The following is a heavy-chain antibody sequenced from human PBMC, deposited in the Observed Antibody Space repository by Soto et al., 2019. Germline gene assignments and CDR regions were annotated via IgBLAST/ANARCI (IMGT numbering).Heavy chain of an antibody. CDR1: GFTFSHYP. Sequence: QGQLVESGRDMVQPGRSLRLSCAASGFTFSHYPMHWVRQAPGKGLEWVAAISYDGSDKYYAESLKGRFTISRDHPRNTLYLQLESGTPDDTAVYYCARQLGAREVPAARGAFDSWGRRTMVTVSS. D-gene: IGHD2-2*01. J-gene: IGHJ3*02. V-gene: IGHV3-30-3*01. CDR3: ARQLGAREVPAARGAFDS. CDR2: ISYDGSDK.